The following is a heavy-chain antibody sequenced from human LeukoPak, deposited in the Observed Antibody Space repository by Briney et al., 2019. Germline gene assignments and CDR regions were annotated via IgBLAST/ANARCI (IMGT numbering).Heavy chain of an antibody. D-gene: IGHD6-13*01. V-gene: IGHV4-59*01. CDR1: GDSISSYY. Sequence: SETLSLTCTVSGDSISSYYWSWIRQPPGKALEWIGYIYHSGSTNYNPSLKSRVTISADTSKDQFSLKLASVTAADTAVYYCATGYSSTWYYFGYWGQGTLVTVSS. CDR3: ATGYSSTWYYFGY. CDR2: IYHSGST. J-gene: IGHJ4*02.